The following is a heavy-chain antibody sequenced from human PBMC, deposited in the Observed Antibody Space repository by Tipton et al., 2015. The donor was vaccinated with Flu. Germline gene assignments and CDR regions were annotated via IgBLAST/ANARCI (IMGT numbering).Heavy chain of an antibody. CDR1: GFTFSHYW. D-gene: IGHD5-12*01. V-gene: IGHV3-7*03. CDR2: INHDGSEK. Sequence: GSLRLSCATSGFTFSHYWMNWVRQAPGKGLEWVANINHDGSEKHYVESVKGRFTISRDNAKNSLYLQMNGLRPDDTAVYFCAKGRGYSGYVQSLDHWGQGVLVTVSS. J-gene: IGHJ4*02. CDR3: AKGRGYSGYVQSLDH.